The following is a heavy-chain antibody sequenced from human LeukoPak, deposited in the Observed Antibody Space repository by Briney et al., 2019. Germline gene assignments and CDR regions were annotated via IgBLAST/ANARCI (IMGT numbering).Heavy chain of an antibody. CDR3: ARGPDSGSYYAWFDP. CDR1: GGSFSGYY. Sequence: SETLSLTCAVYGGSFSGYYWSWIRQPPGKGLEWIGEINHSGSTNYNPSLKSRVTISVDTSKNQFSLKLSSVTAADTAVYYCARGPDSGSYYAWFDPWGQGTLVTVSS. D-gene: IGHD3-10*01. CDR2: INHSGST. J-gene: IGHJ5*02. V-gene: IGHV4-34*01.